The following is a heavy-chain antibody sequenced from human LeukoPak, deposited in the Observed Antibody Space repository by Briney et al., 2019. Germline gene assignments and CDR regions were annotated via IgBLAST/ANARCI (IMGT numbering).Heavy chain of an antibody. CDR3: ARDAVSTTTAGGIDY. Sequence: GASVKVSCKASGYTFTNYGISWVPQAPGQGLEWMGWISAYSGYTHYAQKIQGRVTVTTEASTSTAYMELRSLTSYVTAVYYCARDAVSTTTAGGIDYWGQGTLVTVSS. CDR1: GYTFTNYG. J-gene: IGHJ4*02. CDR2: ISAYSGYT. D-gene: IGHD5/OR15-5a*01. V-gene: IGHV1-18*01.